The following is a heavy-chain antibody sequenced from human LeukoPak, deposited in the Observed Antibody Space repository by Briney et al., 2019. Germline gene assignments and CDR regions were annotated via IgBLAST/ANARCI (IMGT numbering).Heavy chain of an antibody. V-gene: IGHV4-34*01. CDR3: ARWGSSGWYRGELPYNWFDP. Sequence: SETLSLTCAVYGGSFSGYYWSWIRQPPGKGLEWIGEINHSGSTNYNPSLKSRVTISVDTSKNQFSLKLSSVTAADTAVYYCARWGSSGWYRGELPYNWFDPWGQGTLVTVSS. J-gene: IGHJ5*02. CDR1: GGSFSGYY. CDR2: INHSGST. D-gene: IGHD6-19*01.